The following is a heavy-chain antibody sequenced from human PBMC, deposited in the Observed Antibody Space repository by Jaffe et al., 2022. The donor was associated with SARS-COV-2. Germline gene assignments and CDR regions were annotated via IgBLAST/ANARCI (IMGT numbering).Heavy chain of an antibody. D-gene: IGHD6-13*01. V-gene: IGHV4-39*01. CDR2: IYYSGST. J-gene: IGHJ6*03. CDR1: GGSISSSSYY. CDR3: ARPSSSSWYPRGYYYYYMDV. Sequence: QLQLQESGPGLVKPSETLSLTCTVSGGSISSSSYYWGWIRQPPGKGLEWIGSIYYSGSTYYNPSLKSRVTISVDTSKNQFSLKLSSVTAADTAVYYCARPSSSSWYPRGYYYYYMDVWGKGTTVTVSS.